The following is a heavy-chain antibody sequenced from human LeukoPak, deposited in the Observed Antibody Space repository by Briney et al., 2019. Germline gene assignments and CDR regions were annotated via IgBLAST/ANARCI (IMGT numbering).Heavy chain of an antibody. CDR1: GGTFSSYA. CDR3: ARERWELLGYFDY. J-gene: IGHJ4*02. D-gene: IGHD1-26*01. V-gene: IGHV1-69*13. Sequence: ASVKVSCKASGGTFSSYAISWVRQAPGQGLEWMGGIIPIFGTANYAQKFQGRVTIPADESTSTAYMELSSLRSEDTAVYYCARERWELLGYFDYWGQGTLVTVSS. CDR2: IIPIFGTA.